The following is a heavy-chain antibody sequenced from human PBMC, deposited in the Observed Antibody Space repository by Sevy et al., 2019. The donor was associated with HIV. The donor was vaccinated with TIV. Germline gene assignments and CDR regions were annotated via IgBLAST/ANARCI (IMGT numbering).Heavy chain of an antibody. CDR2: ISSSDDNT. V-gene: IGHV3-23*01. Sequence: GGSLRLSCAASGFTFSTYAMSWVRQAPGKGLEWVSAISSSDDNTYYADSVKGRFTISRDNSRNTLCLQMNSVRAEDTAGYYCAKGRTGETWGQGTRVTVSS. D-gene: IGHD7-27*01. CDR3: AKGRTGET. J-gene: IGHJ4*02. CDR1: GFTFSTYA.